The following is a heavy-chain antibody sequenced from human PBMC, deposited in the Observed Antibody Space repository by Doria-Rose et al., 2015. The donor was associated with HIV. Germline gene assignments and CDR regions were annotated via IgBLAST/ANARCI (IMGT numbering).Heavy chain of an antibody. Sequence: LSLTCRVSGGSISGGGYYWSWIRQHPGKGLEWIGYIYYNGSPYYNPSLKSRATISVDTSKNQFSLKLSSVTAADTAVYYCARCGTAATGYYFDYWGQGTLVTVSS. CDR2: IYYNGSP. D-gene: IGHD6-13*01. CDR1: GGSISGGGYY. CDR3: ARCGTAATGYYFDY. V-gene: IGHV4-31*03. J-gene: IGHJ4*02.